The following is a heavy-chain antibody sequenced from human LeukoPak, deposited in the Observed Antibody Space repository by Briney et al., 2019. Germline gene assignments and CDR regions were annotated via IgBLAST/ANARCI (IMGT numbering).Heavy chain of an antibody. Sequence: SETLSLTCTVSGGSISSGSYYWSWIRQPAGKGLEWIGRIYTSGSTNYNPSLKSRVTISVDTSKNQFSLKLSSVTAADTAVYYCARAYSPIYYYYYYMDVWGKGTTVTVSS. CDR1: GGSISSGSYY. CDR2: IYTSGST. V-gene: IGHV4-61*02. J-gene: IGHJ6*03. D-gene: IGHD5-18*01. CDR3: ARAYSPIYYYYYYMDV.